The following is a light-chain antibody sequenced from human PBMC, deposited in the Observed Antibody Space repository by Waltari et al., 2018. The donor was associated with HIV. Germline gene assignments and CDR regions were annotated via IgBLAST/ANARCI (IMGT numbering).Light chain of an antibody. J-gene: IGKJ2*01. CDR2: AAT. Sequence: DIQVTQSPSSLSASVGDRVTITCRTSQNVGAYLNWYQQKPGKAPHLLIYAATILQGGVPSRFSGGGSGTVFTLTISSLQPEDFASYYCQQSDDIPYTFGQGTKLEIK. V-gene: IGKV1-39*01. CDR1: QNVGAY. CDR3: QQSDDIPYT.